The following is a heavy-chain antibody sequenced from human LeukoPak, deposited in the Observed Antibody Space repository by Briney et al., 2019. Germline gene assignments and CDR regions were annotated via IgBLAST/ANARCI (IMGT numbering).Heavy chain of an antibody. CDR1: GFTFDDYG. J-gene: IGHJ6*02. CDR2: INWNGGST. CDR3: ARRGYGDYSYGMDV. Sequence: TGGSLRLSCAASGFTFDDYGMSWVRQAPGKGLEWVAGINWNGGSTGYADSVNGRFTISRDNAKNYLYLQMNSLRAEDPALYHCARRGYGDYSYGMDVWGQGTTVTVSS. D-gene: IGHD2-15*01. V-gene: IGHV3-20*01.